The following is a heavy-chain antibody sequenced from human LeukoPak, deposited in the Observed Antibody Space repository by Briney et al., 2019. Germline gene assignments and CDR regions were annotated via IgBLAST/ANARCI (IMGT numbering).Heavy chain of an antibody. Sequence: ASVKVSCKASGYTFTNYYMHWVRQAPGQGLEWVGIINPSGGSTSYAQKFQGRVTMTRDTSTSTVYMELSSLRSEDTAVYYCARDFIVATIPLYYGMDVCGQGTTVTVSS. CDR3: ARDFIVATIPLYYGMDV. V-gene: IGHV1-46*01. CDR1: GYTFTNYY. J-gene: IGHJ6*02. CDR2: INPSGGST. D-gene: IGHD5-12*01.